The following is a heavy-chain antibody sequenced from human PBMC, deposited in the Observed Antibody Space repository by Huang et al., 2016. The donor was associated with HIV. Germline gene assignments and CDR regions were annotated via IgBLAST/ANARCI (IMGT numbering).Heavy chain of an antibody. J-gene: IGHJ6*02. CDR3: ATKTAGMDI. CDR2: IRQDESEK. V-gene: IGHV3-7*03. Sequence: VRQPPGKGLEWVANIRQDESEKYYVDYVKGRFNISRDNAKKVVFLEMNNVRVEDTATYFCATKTAGMDIWGQGTTVTVS. D-gene: IGHD1-7*01.